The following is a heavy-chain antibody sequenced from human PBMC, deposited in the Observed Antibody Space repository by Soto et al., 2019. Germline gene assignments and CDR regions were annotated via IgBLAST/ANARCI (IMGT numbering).Heavy chain of an antibody. Sequence: GGSLRLSCAASGFTFSSYGMHWVRQAPGKGLEWVAVIWYDGSNKYYADSVKGRFTISRDNSKNTLYLQMNSLRAEDTAVYYCARDGDYYGSGSYYNLENHYYYYYGMDVWGQGTTVTVSS. CDR3: ARDGDYYGSGSYYNLENHYYYYYGMDV. J-gene: IGHJ6*02. CDR2: IWYDGSNK. V-gene: IGHV3-33*01. CDR1: GFTFSSYG. D-gene: IGHD3-10*01.